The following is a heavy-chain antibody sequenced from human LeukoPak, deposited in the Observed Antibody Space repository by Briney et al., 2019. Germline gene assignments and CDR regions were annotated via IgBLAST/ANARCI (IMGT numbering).Heavy chain of an antibody. CDR1: GGTFSSYA. J-gene: IGHJ3*02. V-gene: IGHV1-69*05. Sequence: ASVKVSCEASGGTFSSYAGSWGPQALGGGGWWMARAIIIFGAANYAQKFQGSVTITTDESTSTGYMDMSSLRSEDTSVYYCASATGIEVAGTSGAFDIWGQGTMVTVSS. CDR3: ASATGIEVAGTSGAFDI. D-gene: IGHD6-19*01. CDR2: AIIIFGAA.